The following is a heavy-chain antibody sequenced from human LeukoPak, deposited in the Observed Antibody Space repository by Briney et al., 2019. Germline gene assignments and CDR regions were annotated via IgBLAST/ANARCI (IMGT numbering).Heavy chain of an antibody. V-gene: IGHV4-38-2*02. CDR1: GYSISSGYY. CDR3: ARDQPAQDY. J-gene: IGHJ4*02. Sequence: SETLSLTCTVSGYSISSGYYWGWIRQPPGKGLEWIGSIYHSGSTYYNPSLKSRVTISVDTSKNQFSLKLSSVTAADTAVYYCARDQPAQDYWGQGTLVTVSS. CDR2: IYHSGST. D-gene: IGHD1-14*01.